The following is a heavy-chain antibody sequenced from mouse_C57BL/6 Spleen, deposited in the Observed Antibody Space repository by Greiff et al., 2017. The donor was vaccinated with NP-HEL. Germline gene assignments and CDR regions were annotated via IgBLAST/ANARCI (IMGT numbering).Heavy chain of an antibody. V-gene: IGHV1-66*01. CDR2: IYPGSGNT. CDR3: ARDDYDGRLFAY. D-gene: IGHD2-4*01. Sequence: VQLQQSGPELVKPGASVKISCKASGYSFTSYYIHWVKQRPGQGLEWIGWIYPGSGNTKYNEKFKGKATLTADTSSSTAYMQLSSLTSEDSAVYYCARDDYDGRLFAYWGQGTLVTVSA. CDR1: GYSFTSYY. J-gene: IGHJ3*01.